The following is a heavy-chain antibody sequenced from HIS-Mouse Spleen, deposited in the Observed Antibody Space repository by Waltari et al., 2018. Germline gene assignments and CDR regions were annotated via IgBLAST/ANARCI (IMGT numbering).Heavy chain of an antibody. CDR2: ISSSSSYI. J-gene: IGHJ4*02. Sequence: EVQLVESGGGLVKPGGSLRLSCAASGFTFSSYSMNWVRRATGKGLEWVSSISSSSSYIYYADSVKGRFTISRDNAKNSLYLQMNSLRAEDTAVYYCAREVTLTGYFDYWGQGTLVTVSS. V-gene: IGHV3-21*01. CDR1: GFTFSSYS. CDR3: AREVTLTGYFDY. D-gene: IGHD7-27*01.